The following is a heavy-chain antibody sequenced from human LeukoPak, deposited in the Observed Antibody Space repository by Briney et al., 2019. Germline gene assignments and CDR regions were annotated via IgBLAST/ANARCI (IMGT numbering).Heavy chain of an antibody. V-gene: IGHV3-30*03. CDR2: ISYDGSSK. CDR1: GFTFSNFG. CDR3: ERGAHYYDATGPGY. Sequence: GGSLRLSCAASGFTFSNFGMHWVRQAPGKGLEWVAVISYDGSSKYYADSVKGRFTISRDNSKNTLYLQMNSLRAEDTAVYYCERGAHYYDATGPGYWGQGALVTVSS. D-gene: IGHD4/OR15-4a*01. J-gene: IGHJ4*02.